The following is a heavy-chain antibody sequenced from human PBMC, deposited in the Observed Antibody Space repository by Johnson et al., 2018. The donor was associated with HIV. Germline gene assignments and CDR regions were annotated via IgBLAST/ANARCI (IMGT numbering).Heavy chain of an antibody. V-gene: IGHV3-30*14. D-gene: IGHD1-1*01. CDR1: GFTFNNYP. J-gene: IGHJ3*02. CDR2: ISYDGSNK. CDR3: ARAEPWDRRHYAFDI. Sequence: VQLVESGGGVVQPGRSLRLSCAVSGFTFNNYPMHWVRQAPGKGLEWVAVISYDGSNKYYGDSVKGRFTIYRDNSKNTVYLQMNSLRAEDTAVYYCARAEPWDRRHYAFDIWGQGTVVTVSS.